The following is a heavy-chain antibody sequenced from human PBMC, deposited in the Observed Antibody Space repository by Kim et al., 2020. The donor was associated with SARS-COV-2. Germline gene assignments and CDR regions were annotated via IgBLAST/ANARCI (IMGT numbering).Heavy chain of an antibody. V-gene: IGHV4-34*01. CDR2: VSHSGDT. CDR1: GGTLSGHS. CDR3: ARVDGLPGVLRWRGWFDP. J-gene: IGHJ5*02. D-gene: IGHD3-10*01. Sequence: SETLSLTCGVYGGTLSGHSWTWIRQPPGKGLEWIGEVSHSGDTNYSPSLESRVTMSVDTSKNQFSLRVSSLTPADTAVYYCARVDGLPGVLRWRGWFDPWGQGVLVSVSS.